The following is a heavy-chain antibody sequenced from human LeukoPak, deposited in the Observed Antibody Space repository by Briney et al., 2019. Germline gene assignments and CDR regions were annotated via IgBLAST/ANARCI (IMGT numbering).Heavy chain of an antibody. CDR1: GISFSGYW. V-gene: IGHV3-74*01. CDR3: ASGAVRTWFFDI. D-gene: IGHD3-9*01. J-gene: IGHJ3*02. Sequence: GGSLRLSCAASGISFSGYWMHWVRQAPGKGLVWVSHINSDGSSTSYADSVKGRFTISRDNAKNTLYLQMNSLRAEDTAVYYCASGAVRTWFFDIWGQGTMVTVPS. CDR2: INSDGSST.